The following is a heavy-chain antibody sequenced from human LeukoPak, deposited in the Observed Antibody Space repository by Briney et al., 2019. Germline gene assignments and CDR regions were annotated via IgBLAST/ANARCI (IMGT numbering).Heavy chain of an antibody. CDR1: GYTFTSYG. D-gene: IGHD1-1*01. V-gene: IGHV1-18*01. CDR3: ARAKTLEPSPSNAFDI. J-gene: IGHJ3*02. CDR2: ISAYNGNT. Sequence: GASVKVSCQTSGYTFTSYGYSWVRQAPGQGLEWMGWISAYNGNTKYAQKFRGRVTMTTVTSTSTAYMELRSLTLDDTALYYCARAKTLEPSPSNAFDIWGQGTMVTVSS.